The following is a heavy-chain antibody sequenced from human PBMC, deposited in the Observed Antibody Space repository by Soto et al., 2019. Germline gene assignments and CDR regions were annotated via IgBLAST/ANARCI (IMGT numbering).Heavy chain of an antibody. J-gene: IGHJ4*02. CDR2: ISGSGAGT. D-gene: IGHD6-13*01. CDR1: GFTFTSYT. V-gene: IGHV3-23*01. Sequence: GGSLRLSCATSGFTFTSYTMSWVRQAPGMGLEWVSTISGSGAGTYYADSVKGRFTISRDNSKNTLYLQMNSLGAEDTAVYYCANGLMAAAFFDYWGQGTLVTVSS. CDR3: ANGLMAAAFFDY.